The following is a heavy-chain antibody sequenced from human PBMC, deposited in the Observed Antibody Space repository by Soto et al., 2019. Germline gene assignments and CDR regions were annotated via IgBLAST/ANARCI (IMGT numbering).Heavy chain of an antibody. CDR3: AKDIGGRYYYDSSGYYYGAFDI. CDR2: ISWNSGSI. Sequence: SLKISCAASGFTFDDYAMHWVRQAPGKGLEWASGISWNSGSIGYADSVKGRFTISRDNAKNSLYLQMNSLRAEDTALYYCAKDIGGRYYYDSSGYYYGAFDIWGQGTMVTVSS. J-gene: IGHJ3*02. D-gene: IGHD3-22*01. V-gene: IGHV3-9*01. CDR1: GFTFDDYA.